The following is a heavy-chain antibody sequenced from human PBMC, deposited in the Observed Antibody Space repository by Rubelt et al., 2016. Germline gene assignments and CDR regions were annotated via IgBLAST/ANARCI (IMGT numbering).Heavy chain of an antibody. V-gene: IGHV4-39*01. J-gene: IGHJ4*02. D-gene: IGHD5-24*01. CDR3: AGLRRDGYNYPDLDY. CDR2: IYYGGST. CDR1: GGSISSSSYY. Sequence: QLQLQESGPGLVKPSETLSLTCTVSGGSISSSSYYWGWIRQPPGKGLEWIGSIYYGGSTYDNPSLKSRVTISVDTSKNQFSLKLSSVTAADTAVYYCAGLRRDGYNYPDLDYWGQETLVTVSS.